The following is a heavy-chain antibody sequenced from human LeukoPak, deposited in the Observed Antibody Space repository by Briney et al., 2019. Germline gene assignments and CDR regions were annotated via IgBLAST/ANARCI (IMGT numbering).Heavy chain of an antibody. CDR1: GFTFSSYS. D-gene: IGHD6-19*01. CDR2: ISSSSSYI. Sequence: GGSLRLSCAASGFTFSSYSMNWVRQAPGKGLEWASSISSSSSYIYYADSVKGRFTISRDNAKNSLYLQMNSLRAEDTAVYYCARGSYSSGWRFDYWGQGTLVTVSS. CDR3: ARGSYSSGWRFDY. J-gene: IGHJ4*02. V-gene: IGHV3-21*01.